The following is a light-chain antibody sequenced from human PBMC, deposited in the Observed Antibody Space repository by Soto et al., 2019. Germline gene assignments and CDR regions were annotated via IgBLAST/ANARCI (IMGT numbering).Light chain of an antibody. CDR2: DVS. J-gene: IGLJ1*01. CDR3: SSYTSSRSYV. V-gene: IGLV2-14*01. CDR1: SSDVGGSDF. Sequence: QSALTQPASVSGSPGQSITISCTGTSSDVGGSDFVSWHQQHPGKAPKLMIYDVSKWPSGVSNRFSGSKSGNTASLIISGLQAEDEADYYCSSYTSSRSYVFGTGTKVTVL.